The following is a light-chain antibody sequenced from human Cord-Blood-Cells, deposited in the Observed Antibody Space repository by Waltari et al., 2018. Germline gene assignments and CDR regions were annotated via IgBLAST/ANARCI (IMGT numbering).Light chain of an antibody. J-gene: IGKJ4*01. Sequence: DIVMTQSPDSLAVSLGERATINCKSRQSVLYSSNNNSYLAWYQQKPGQPPKLLIYWASTRESGVPDRFSGSGSGTDFTLTISSLQAEDVAVYYCQQYYSTPLTFGGGTKVEIK. V-gene: IGKV4-1*01. CDR2: WAS. CDR3: QQYYSTPLT. CDR1: QSVLYSSNNNSY.